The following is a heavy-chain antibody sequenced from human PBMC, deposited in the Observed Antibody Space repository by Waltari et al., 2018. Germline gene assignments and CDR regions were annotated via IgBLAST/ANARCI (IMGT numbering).Heavy chain of an antibody. CDR1: AGSFSVYY. Sequence: QVQLQQWGAGLLRPSETLSLPGPVYAGSFSVYYWGWIRQPPGKGLEWIGEINHSGSTNYNPSLKSRVTISVDTSKNQFSLKLSSVTAADTAVYYCARGVYYYYYYMDVWGKGTTVTVSS. CDR3: ARGVYYYYYYMDV. V-gene: IGHV4-34*01. CDR2: INHSGST. J-gene: IGHJ6*03.